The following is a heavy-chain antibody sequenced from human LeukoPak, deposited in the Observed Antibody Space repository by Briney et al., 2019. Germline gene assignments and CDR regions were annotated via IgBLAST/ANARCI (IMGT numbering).Heavy chain of an antibody. CDR2: IYYSGST. CDR1: GGSISSSSYY. J-gene: IGHJ4*02. V-gene: IGHV4-39*01. Sequence: SETLSLTCTVSGGSISSSSYYWGWIRQPPGKGLEWIGSIYYSGSTYYNPSLKSRVTISVDTSKDQFSLKLSSVTAADTAVYYCARHLRGAPLNWGQGTLVTVSS. CDR3: ARHLRGAPLN. D-gene: IGHD1-26*01.